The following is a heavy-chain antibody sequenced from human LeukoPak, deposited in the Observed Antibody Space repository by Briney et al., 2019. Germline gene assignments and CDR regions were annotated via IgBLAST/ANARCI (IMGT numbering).Heavy chain of an antibody. CDR1: GGSISSGSYY. CDR3: ARAHNWGTLAGAFDI. D-gene: IGHD3-16*01. CDR2: IYTSGST. Sequence: PSQTLSLTCTVSGGSISSGSYYWSWIRQPAGKGLEWIGRIYTSGSTNYNPSLRSRVTISVDTSKNQFSLKLSSVTAADTAVNYCARAHNWGTLAGAFDIWGQGTMVTVSS. V-gene: IGHV4-61*02. J-gene: IGHJ3*02.